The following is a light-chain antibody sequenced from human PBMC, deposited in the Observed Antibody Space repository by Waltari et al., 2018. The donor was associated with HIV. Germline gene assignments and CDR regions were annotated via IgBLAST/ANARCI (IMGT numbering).Light chain of an antibody. CDR1: SSNIGNND. CDR3: ATWDDSLNGV. CDR2: RNN. J-gene: IGLJ3*02. V-gene: IGLV1-44*01. Sequence: QSVLTQPPSASGTPGQTVIISCSGNSSNIGNNDVTWYQHFPGVAPRLLVYRNNYRPSGVPDRFSGSRSGTSASLIIAGLQSEDEADYYCATWDDSLNGVFGGGTKLTVL.